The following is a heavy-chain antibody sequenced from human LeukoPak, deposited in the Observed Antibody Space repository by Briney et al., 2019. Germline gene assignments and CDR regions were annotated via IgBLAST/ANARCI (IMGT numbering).Heavy chain of an antibody. D-gene: IGHD2-15*01. V-gene: IGHV3-23*01. CDR3: AKDKIVVVVAATPMNWFDP. CDR1: GLTFSSYA. J-gene: IGHJ5*02. CDR2: ISGSGGST. Sequence: GGSLRLSCAASGLTFSSYAMSWVRQAPGKGLEWVSAISGSGGSTYYADSVKGRFTISRDNSKNTLYLQMNSLRAEDTAVYYCAKDKIVVVVAATPMNWFDPWGQGTLVTVSS.